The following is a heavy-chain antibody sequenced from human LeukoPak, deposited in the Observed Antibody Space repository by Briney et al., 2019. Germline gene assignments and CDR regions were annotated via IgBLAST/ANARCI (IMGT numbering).Heavy chain of an antibody. D-gene: IGHD3-9*01. Sequence: SQTLSLTCTVSGGSISSGGYYWSWLRQHPGKGLEWIGYIYYSGSTYYNPSLKSRVTISVDTSKNQFSLKLSSVTAADTAVYYCATTGHLDWLLSWGQGTLVTVSS. CDR1: GGSISSGGYY. CDR3: ATTGHLDWLLS. J-gene: IGHJ4*02. CDR2: IYYSGST. V-gene: IGHV4-31*03.